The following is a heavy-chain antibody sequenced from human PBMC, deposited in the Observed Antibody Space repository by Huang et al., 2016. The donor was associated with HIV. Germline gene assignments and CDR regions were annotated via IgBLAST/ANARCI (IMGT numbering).Heavy chain of an antibody. CDR1: GFTFSSYA. J-gene: IGHJ6*02. CDR2: IVSSSRYI. V-gene: IGHV3-21*01. D-gene: IGHD3-10*01. CDR3: ARPQGDKIRGIIRSYYYYYGMDV. Sequence: EVQLVESGGGLVKPGGSLRLSCAASGFTFSSYAMNWVRQAPGKGLEWVSSIVSSSRYIHYAESVKGRFTISRDDAKSSLFLQMNSLRAEDTAVYYCARPQGDKIRGIIRSYYYYYGMDVWGQGTTVTVSS.